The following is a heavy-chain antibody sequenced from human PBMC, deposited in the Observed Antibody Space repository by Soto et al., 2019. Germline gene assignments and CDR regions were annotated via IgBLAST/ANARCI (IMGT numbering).Heavy chain of an antibody. CDR2: IWYDGSNK. J-gene: IGHJ3*02. CDR3: ARTGYCSSTSCLHAFDI. V-gene: IGHV3-33*01. CDR1: GFTFSSYG. Sequence: QVQLVESGGGVVQPGRSLRLSCAASGFTFSSYGMHWVRQAPGKGLEWVAVIWYDGSNKYYADSVKGRFTISRDNSKNTLYLQMNSLRAEDTAVYYCARTGYCSSTSCLHAFDIWGQGTMVTVSS. D-gene: IGHD2-2*01.